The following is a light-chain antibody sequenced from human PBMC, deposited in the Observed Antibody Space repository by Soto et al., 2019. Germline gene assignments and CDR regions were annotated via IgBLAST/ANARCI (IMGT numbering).Light chain of an antibody. Sequence: EILMTPSPTSLSXSPAXXAPLXCSFSHSLNTDLAWYQQKPGQAPRLLLYGASTRATGVPPRFSGGGSGTEFTLTISSLQSEDSAIYYCQQYKSWPPIPFG. CDR3: QQYKSWPPIP. V-gene: IGKV3-15*01. CDR2: GAS. CDR1: HSLNTD. J-gene: IGKJ2*01.